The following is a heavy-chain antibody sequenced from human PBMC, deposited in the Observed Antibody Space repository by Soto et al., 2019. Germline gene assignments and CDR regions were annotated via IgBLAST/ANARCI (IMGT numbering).Heavy chain of an antibody. D-gene: IGHD3-3*01. V-gene: IGHV4-30-2*01. J-gene: IGHJ4*02. CDR2: IYHSWSP. Sequence: SETLSLTCALSGSSISSGGYPWSWIPQPPGKGLEWIGYIYHSWSPYYTPSLESRVTISVDRSKNQFSLKLSSVTAADTAVYYCARGTILGVLLDYWGQGTLVTVSS. CDR3: ARGTILGVLLDY. CDR1: GSSISSGGYP.